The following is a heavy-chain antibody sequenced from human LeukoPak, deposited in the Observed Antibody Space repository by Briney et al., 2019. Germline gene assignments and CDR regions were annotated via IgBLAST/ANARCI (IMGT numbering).Heavy chain of an antibody. CDR2: IYHSGKS. CDR3: ARTTEAHSWRTRYYDYYMAV. V-gene: IGHV4-38-2*02. J-gene: IGHJ6*03. D-gene: IGHD6-13*01. Sequence: SETLSLTCSVSGYSISSGYYWDWIRQPPGKGLEWIASIYHSGKSYYNPSLESRVTISVDTSKNQISLNLRSVTAADTAVYYCARTTEAHSWRTRYYDYYMAVWGKGTTVTVSS. CDR1: GYSISSGYY.